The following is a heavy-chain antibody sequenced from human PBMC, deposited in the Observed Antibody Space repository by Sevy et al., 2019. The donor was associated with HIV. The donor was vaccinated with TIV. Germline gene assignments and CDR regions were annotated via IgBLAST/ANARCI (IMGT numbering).Heavy chain of an antibody. CDR2: IIPIFGTA. V-gene: IGHV1-69*06. Sequence: ASVKVSCKASGGTFSSYAISWVRQAPGQGLEWMGGIIPIFGTANYAQKFQGRVTITADKSTSTAYMELSSLRSEDTAVYYCARSRITIFGEGNYFYYMDVWGKGTTVTVSS. CDR3: ARSRITIFGEGNYFYYMDV. CDR1: GGTFSSYA. J-gene: IGHJ6*03. D-gene: IGHD3-3*01.